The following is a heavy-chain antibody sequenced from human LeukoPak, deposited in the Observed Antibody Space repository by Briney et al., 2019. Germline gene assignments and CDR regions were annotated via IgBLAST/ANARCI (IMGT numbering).Heavy chain of an antibody. CDR2: IYYSGST. CDR1: GGSISRSSYY. J-gene: IGHJ4*02. V-gene: IGHV4-39*01. D-gene: IGHD3-10*01. CDR3: ARHPYLHYYGSGAGGYFDY. Sequence: PSETLSLTCTVSGGSISRSSYYWGWIRQPPGKGLEWIGSIYYSGSTYYNPSLKSRVTISVDTSKNQFSLKLSSVTAADTAVYYCARHPYLHYYGSGAGGYFDYWGQGTLVTVSS.